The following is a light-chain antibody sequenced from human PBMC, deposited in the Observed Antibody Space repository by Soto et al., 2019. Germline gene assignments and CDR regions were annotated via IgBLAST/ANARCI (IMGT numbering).Light chain of an antibody. CDR1: SGSVSASYY. CDR2: STN. V-gene: IGLV8-61*01. CDR3: VLCLPGGIWV. Sequence: QTVVTQEPSFSVSPGGTVTLTCGLSSGSVSASYYPSWYQQTPGQAPRTLIYSTNTRSSGVPDRFSGSILGNKAALTITGAQADDESDYYCVLCLPGGIWVFGGGTKLTVL. J-gene: IGLJ2*01.